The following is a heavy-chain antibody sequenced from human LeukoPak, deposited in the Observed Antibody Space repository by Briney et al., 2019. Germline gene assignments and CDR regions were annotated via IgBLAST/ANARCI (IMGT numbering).Heavy chain of an antibody. D-gene: IGHD4-23*01. Sequence: GRSLRLPCAASGFTFDDYAMHWVRQAPGKGLEWVSGISWNSGSIGYADSVKGRFTIPRDNAKNSLYLQMNSLRAEDTALYYCAKDGGYWGQGTLVTVSS. V-gene: IGHV3-9*01. CDR3: AKDGGY. CDR1: GFTFDDYA. J-gene: IGHJ4*02. CDR2: ISWNSGSI.